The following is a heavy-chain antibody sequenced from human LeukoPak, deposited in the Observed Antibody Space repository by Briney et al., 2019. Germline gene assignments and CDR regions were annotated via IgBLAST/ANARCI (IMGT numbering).Heavy chain of an antibody. CDR3: ARDSSSSSWYLGWFDP. Sequence: GGSLRLSCAASGFTFSSYAMHWVRQAPGKGLEYVSAISSNGGSTYYANSVKGRFTISRDNPKNTLYLQMGSLRAEDMAVYYCARDSSSSSWYLGWFDPWGQGTLVTVSS. CDR2: ISSNGGST. D-gene: IGHD6-13*01. J-gene: IGHJ5*02. CDR1: GFTFSSYA. V-gene: IGHV3-64*01.